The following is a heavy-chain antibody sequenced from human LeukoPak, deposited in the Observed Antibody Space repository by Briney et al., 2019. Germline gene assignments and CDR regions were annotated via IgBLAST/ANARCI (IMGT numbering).Heavy chain of an antibody. CDR1: GGTFSSYG. J-gene: IGHJ4*02. Sequence: ASVKVSCKASGGTFSSYGISWVRQAPGQGLEWMGWISAYNGNTNYAQKLQGRVTMTTDTSTSTAYMELRSLRSDDTAVYYCARDQISHYDFWGVHWNYWGQGTLVTVSS. CDR2: ISAYNGNT. CDR3: ARDQISHYDFWGVHWNY. V-gene: IGHV1-18*01. D-gene: IGHD3-3*01.